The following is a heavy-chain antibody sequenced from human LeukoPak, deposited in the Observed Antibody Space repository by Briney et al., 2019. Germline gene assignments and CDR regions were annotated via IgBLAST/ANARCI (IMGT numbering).Heavy chain of an antibody. CDR1: GYTFTGYY. J-gene: IGHJ5*02. Sequence: GASVKVSCKASGYTFTGYYMHWVRQAPGQGLEWMGWINPNSGGTNYAQKFQGRVTMTRDTSISTAYMELSRLRSDDTAVYYCARSDVDTAMVTWFDPWGQGTLVTVSS. CDR3: ARSDVDTAMVTWFDP. D-gene: IGHD5-18*01. V-gene: IGHV1-2*02. CDR2: INPNSGGT.